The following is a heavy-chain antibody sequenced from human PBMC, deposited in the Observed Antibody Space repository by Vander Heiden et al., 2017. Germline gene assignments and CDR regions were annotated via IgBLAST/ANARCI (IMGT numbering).Heavy chain of an antibody. CDR2: INPTGGST. D-gene: IGHD3-3*01. J-gene: IGHJ6*02. CDR1: GYTSSTYH. CDR3: ARVFLRSPPPFGQIFWGGTSYVMDV. V-gene: IGHV1-46*01. Sequence: QVQLVQSGAEVQKPGASVKVSCKASGYTSSTYHMHWVRQAPGQGLEWMEIINPTGGSTNYAQKFQGRVILTSDTATRTVYMELSSLRSEDTAVYYCARVFLRSPPPFGQIFWGGTSYVMDVWGQGTTVTVSS.